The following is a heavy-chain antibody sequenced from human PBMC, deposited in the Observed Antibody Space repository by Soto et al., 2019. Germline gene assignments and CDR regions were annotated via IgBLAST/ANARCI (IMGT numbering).Heavy chain of an antibody. D-gene: IGHD1-26*01. J-gene: IGHJ4*02. V-gene: IGHV3-9*01. CDR1: GFTFDDYA. CDR3: AQGEGMVTSFDY. CDR2: ISWNSGSI. Sequence: GGSLRLSCAASGFTFDDYAMHWVRQAPGKGLEWVSGISWNSGSIGYADSVKGRFTISRDNAKNSLYLQMNSLRAEDTALYYCAQGEGMVTSFDYWGQGTLVTVSS.